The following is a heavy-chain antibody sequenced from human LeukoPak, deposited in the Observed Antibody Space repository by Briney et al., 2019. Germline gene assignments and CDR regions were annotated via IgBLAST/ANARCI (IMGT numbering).Heavy chain of an antibody. CDR2: IYYSGST. V-gene: IGHV4-31*03. D-gene: IGHD2-2*01. CDR3: ARLQTRYCSSTSCYYYFDY. CDR1: GGSISSGGYY. J-gene: IGHJ4*02. Sequence: SETLSLTCTVSGGSISSGGYYWSWIRRHPGKGLEWIGYIYYSGSTYYNPSLKSRVTISVDTSKNQFSLKLSSVTAADTAVYYCARLQTRYCSSTSCYYYFDYWGQGTLVTVSS.